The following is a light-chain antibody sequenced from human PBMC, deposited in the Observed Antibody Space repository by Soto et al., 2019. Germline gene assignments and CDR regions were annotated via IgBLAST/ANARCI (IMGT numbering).Light chain of an antibody. CDR1: NIGSKS. J-gene: IGLJ2*01. CDR2: SDS. CDR3: QVWDSSSDHVV. V-gene: IGLV3-21*04. Sequence: SYELTQPPSVSVAPGKTARITCGGNNIGSKSVHWYPQKPGQAPVLVIYSDSDRPSGIPERFSGSNSGNTATLTISRVEAGDEADYYCQVWDSSSDHVVFGGGTKLTVL.